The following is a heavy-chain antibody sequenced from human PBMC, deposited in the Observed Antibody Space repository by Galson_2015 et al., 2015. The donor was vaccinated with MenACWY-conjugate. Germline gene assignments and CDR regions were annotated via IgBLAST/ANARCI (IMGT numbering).Heavy chain of an antibody. CDR3: ARAPLGYGYDYFDP. V-gene: IGHV1-3*01. CDR2: INVGSGNT. J-gene: IGHJ5*02. Sequence: SVKASCKASGSTFSNYAMHWMRQAPGQRLEWMGWINVGSGNTRSAQKFQGRVTITTDTSASTAYMELSSLRSEDTAVYYCARAPLGYGYDYFDPWGQGTLVTVSS. CDR1: GSTFSNYA. D-gene: IGHD5-18*01.